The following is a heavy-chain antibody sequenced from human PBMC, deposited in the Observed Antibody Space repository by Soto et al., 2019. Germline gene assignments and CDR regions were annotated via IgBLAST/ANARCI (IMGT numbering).Heavy chain of an antibody. CDR2: ISSSSSTI. D-gene: IGHD4-17*01. Sequence: EVQLVESGGGLVQPGGSLRLSCAAPGFTFSSYSMNWVRQAPGKGLEWVSYISSSSSTIYYADSVKGRFTISRDNAKNSLYLQMNSLRDEDTAVYYCARDLNTVTHLYYYYGMDVWGQGTTVTVSS. CDR1: GFTFSSYS. V-gene: IGHV3-48*02. CDR3: ARDLNTVTHLYYYYGMDV. J-gene: IGHJ6*02.